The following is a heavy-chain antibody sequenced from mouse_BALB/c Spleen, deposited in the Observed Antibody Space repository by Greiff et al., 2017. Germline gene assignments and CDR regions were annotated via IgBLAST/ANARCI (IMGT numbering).Heavy chain of an antibody. Sequence: EVMLVESGGGLVQPGGSRKLSCAASGFTFSSFGMHWVRQAPEKGLEWVAYISSGSSTIYYEDTVKGRFTISRDNPKNTLFLQMTSLRSEDTAMYYCARSEGYYAMDYWGQGTSVTVSS. CDR2: ISSGSSTI. J-gene: IGHJ4*01. V-gene: IGHV5-17*02. CDR3: ARSEGYYAMDY. CDR1: GFTFSSFG.